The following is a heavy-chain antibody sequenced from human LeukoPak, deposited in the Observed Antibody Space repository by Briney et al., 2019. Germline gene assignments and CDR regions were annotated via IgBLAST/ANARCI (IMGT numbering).Heavy chain of an antibody. CDR3: ARADYDILTGYYENEYYFDY. V-gene: IGHV4-59*01. D-gene: IGHD3-9*01. CDR2: IYYSGST. J-gene: IGHJ4*02. CDR1: GGSITTYY. Sequence: SETPSLTCTVSGGSITTYYWSWIRQPPGKGLEWIGYIYYSGSTNYNPSLKSRVTISVDTSKKQFSLKLTSVTAADTAVYYCARADYDILTGYYENEYYFDYWGQGTLVTVSS.